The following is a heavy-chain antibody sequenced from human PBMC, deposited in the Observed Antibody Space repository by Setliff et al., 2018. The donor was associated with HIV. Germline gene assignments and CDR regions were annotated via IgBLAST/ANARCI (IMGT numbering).Heavy chain of an antibody. CDR1: GFNFRSHW. V-gene: IGHV3-23*03. J-gene: IGHJ4*02. CDR3: AKDRITGYYNFWSGPNFDY. D-gene: IGHD3-3*01. CDR2: IWIDGNRK. Sequence: PGGSLRLSCEGSGFNFRSHWMSWVRQSPAKGLEWVALIWIDGNRKEYADSVKGRFTSSRDNSKNTLYLQMNSLRADDTAVYYCAKDRITGYYNFWSGPNFDYWGQGTLVTVSS.